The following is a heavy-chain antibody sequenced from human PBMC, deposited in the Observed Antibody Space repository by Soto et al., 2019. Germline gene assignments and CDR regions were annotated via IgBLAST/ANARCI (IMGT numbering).Heavy chain of an antibody. D-gene: IGHD6-19*01. J-gene: IGHJ6*02. Sequence: EVQLVESGGGLVQPGESLRLSCAASGFTFSDYYMDWVRQAPGKGLEWVGRIRKKANNYSTEYAASVKGRFTISRDDSKNALYLQMNSLKTEDTAVYYCARMISIAVADTRAMDVWGQGTTVIVSS. CDR1: GFTFSDYY. CDR2: IRKKANNYST. V-gene: IGHV3-72*01. CDR3: ARMISIAVADTRAMDV.